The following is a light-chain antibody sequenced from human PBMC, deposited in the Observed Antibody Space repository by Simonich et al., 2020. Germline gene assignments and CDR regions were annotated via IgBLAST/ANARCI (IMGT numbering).Light chain of an antibody. CDR2: DVS. Sequence: QSALTQPASVSGSPGQSITISCTGTSSDVGGYNCVSWYQQHPGKAPKLMIYDVSKRPSGVSNRFSGSKSGNTASLTISGIQAEDEADYYCSSYTSSSTLVVFGGGTKLTVL. V-gene: IGLV2-14*03. CDR3: SSYTSSSTLVV. CDR1: SSDVGGYNC. J-gene: IGLJ2*01.